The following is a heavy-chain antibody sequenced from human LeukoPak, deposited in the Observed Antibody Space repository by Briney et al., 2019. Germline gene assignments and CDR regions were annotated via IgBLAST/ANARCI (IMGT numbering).Heavy chain of an antibody. D-gene: IGHD3-16*01. CDR1: GYSISSGYY. V-gene: IGHV4-61*01. Sequence: PSETLSLTCTVSGYSISSGYYWGWIRQPPGKGLEWIGYIYYSGSTNYNPSLKSRVTISVDTSKNQFSLKLSSVTAADTAVYYCARVDWGGAIYPPYYYYMDVWGKGTTVTISS. J-gene: IGHJ6*03. CDR2: IYYSGST. CDR3: ARVDWGGAIYPPYYYYMDV.